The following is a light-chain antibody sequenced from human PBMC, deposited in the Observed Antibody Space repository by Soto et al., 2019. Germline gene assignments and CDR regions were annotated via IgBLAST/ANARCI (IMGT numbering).Light chain of an antibody. J-gene: IGLJ2*01. Sequence: QSALTQPRSVSGSPGQSVTISCTGTSSDVGGYNFVSWYQQYPGKVPKLIIYDVNQRPSGVPDRFSASKSDNTASLTISGLQDEDEADYYCCSFAGRYTLFGGGTKLTVL. CDR3: CSFAGRYTL. V-gene: IGLV2-11*01. CDR2: DVN. CDR1: SSDVGGYNF.